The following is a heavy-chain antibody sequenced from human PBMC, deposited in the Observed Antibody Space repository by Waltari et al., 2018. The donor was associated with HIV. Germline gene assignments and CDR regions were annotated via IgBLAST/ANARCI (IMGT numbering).Heavy chain of an antibody. D-gene: IGHD4-17*01. CDR3: TTPVTTRG. J-gene: IGHJ4*02. V-gene: IGHV3-7*03. CDR2: IKQDGSEE. CDR1: GFTFSSYW. Sequence: EVHLVESGGGLVQPGGSLRLSCAASGFTFSSYWMYWVRQAPGKGLWWVANIKQDGSEENYVDSVKGRFTISRDNAKNSMYLQMNSLRAEDTAVYYCTTPVTTRGWGQGTLVTVSS.